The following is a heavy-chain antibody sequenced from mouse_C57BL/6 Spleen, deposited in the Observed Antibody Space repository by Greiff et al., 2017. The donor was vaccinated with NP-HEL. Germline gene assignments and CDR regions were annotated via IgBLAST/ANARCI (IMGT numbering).Heavy chain of an antibody. J-gene: IGHJ1*03. CDR3: ARVGISYWYFDV. V-gene: IGHV3-6*01. CDR2: ISYDGSN. Sequence: ESGPGLVKPSQSLSLTCSVTGYSITSGYYWNWIRQFPGNKLEWMGYISYDGSNNYNPSLKNRISITRDTSKNQFFLKLNSVTTEDTATYYCARVGISYWYFDVWGTGTTVTVSS. D-gene: IGHD4-1*01. CDR1: GYSITSGYY.